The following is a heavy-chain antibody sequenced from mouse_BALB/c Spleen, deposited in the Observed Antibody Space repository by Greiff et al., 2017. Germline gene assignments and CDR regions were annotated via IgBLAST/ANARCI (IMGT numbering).Heavy chain of an antibody. CDR2: INPSTGYT. CDR1: GYTFTSYW. V-gene: IGHV1-7*01. CDR3: ARSITTVVTGDY. Sequence: VQLQQSGAELAKPGASVKMSCKASGYTFTSYWMHWVKQRPGQGLEWIGYINPSTGYTEYNQKFKDKATLTADKSSSTAYMQLSSLTSEDSAVYYCARSITTVVTGDYWGQGTTLTVSS. D-gene: IGHD1-1*01. J-gene: IGHJ2*01.